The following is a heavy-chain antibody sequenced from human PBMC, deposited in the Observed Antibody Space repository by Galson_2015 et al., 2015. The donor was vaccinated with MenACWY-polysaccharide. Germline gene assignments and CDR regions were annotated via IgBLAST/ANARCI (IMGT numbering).Heavy chain of an antibody. D-gene: IGHD6-19*01. Sequence: SLRLSCAASGFTFSSYPMRWVRQAPGKGLEWVPAITGSGGDTFYTDSVRGRFTISRDNARNTLYLQMNSLSAEDTAVYDCTKDHGGSGWTNDYWGQGTLVTVSS. CDR1: GFTFSSYP. V-gene: IGHV3-23*01. CDR3: TKDHGGSGWTNDY. J-gene: IGHJ4*02. CDR2: ITGSGGDT.